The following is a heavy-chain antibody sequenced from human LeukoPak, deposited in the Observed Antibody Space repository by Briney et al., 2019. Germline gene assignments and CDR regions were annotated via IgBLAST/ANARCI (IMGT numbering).Heavy chain of an antibody. CDR2: IIPIFGTA. CDR1: GGTFSSYA. V-gene: IGHV1-69*05. Sequence: SVKVSCKASGGTFSSYAISWVRQAAGQGLEWMGGIIPIFGTANYAQKFQGRVTITTDESTSTAYMELSSLRSEDTAVYYCARDLFPTVVTPTLTFGYWGQGTLVTVSS. D-gene: IGHD4-23*01. CDR3: ARDLFPTVVTPTLTFGY. J-gene: IGHJ4*02.